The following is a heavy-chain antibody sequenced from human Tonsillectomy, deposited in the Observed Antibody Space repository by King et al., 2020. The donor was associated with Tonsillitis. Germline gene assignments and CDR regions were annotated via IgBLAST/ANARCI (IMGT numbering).Heavy chain of an antibody. CDR1: GFTFSHYG. J-gene: IGHJ4*02. D-gene: IGHD2-21*01. Sequence: VQLVESGGGVVQPGRSLRLSCAASGFTFSHYGMHWVRQAPGKGLEWVAVIWYDGSNQNYADSVTGRFTISRDNSRNTLYLQMHSLRAEDTAVYYCARDLCGGDCYSEDYWGQGTLVTVSS. V-gene: IGHV3-33*01. CDR2: IWYDGSNQ. CDR3: ARDLCGGDCYSEDY.